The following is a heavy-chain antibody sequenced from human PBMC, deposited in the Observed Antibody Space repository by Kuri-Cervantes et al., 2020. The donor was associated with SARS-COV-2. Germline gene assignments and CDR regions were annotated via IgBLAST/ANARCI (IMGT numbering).Heavy chain of an antibody. J-gene: IGHJ6*02. D-gene: IGHD6-13*01. CDR1: GFTFSSYS. CDR3: ARDSPDSSSWYYYYYGMDV. Sequence: GESLKISCAASGFTFSSYSMNWVRQAPGKGLGWVSSISSSSSYIYYADSVKGRFTISRGNAKNSLYLQMNSLRAEDTAVYYCARDSPDSSSWYYYYYGMDVWGQGTTVTVSS. CDR2: ISSSSSYI. V-gene: IGHV3-21*01.